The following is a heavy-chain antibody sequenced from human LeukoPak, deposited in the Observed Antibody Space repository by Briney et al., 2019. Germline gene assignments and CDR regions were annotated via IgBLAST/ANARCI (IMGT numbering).Heavy chain of an antibody. Sequence: ASVKVSCKASGYNFIDYNIHWVRQAPRQGLEWIGWINSNSADTNYAQKFQGRVTITRDMSTSTAYMELSSLRSEDTAVYYCAAASEADSNYDAFDIWGQGTMVTVSS. CDR1: GYNFIDYN. V-gene: IGHV1-2*02. CDR3: AAASEADSNYDAFDI. CDR2: INSNSADT. D-gene: IGHD4-11*01. J-gene: IGHJ3*02.